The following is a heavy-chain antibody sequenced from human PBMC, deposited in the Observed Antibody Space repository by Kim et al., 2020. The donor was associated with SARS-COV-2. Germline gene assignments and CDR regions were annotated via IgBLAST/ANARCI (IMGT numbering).Heavy chain of an antibody. CDR2: ISGSGATT. V-gene: IGHV3-23*01. Sequence: GGSLRLSCGASGFSFSSSAMSWVRQAPGKGLEWVSVISGSGATTFYADSVKGRFTISRDNSKNTLYLQMDSLRAEDTAVYYCTAKPTIFGVVSFDYWGQGTLVTVSS. CDR1: GFSFSSSA. J-gene: IGHJ4*02. D-gene: IGHD3-3*01. CDR3: TAKPTIFGVVSFDY.